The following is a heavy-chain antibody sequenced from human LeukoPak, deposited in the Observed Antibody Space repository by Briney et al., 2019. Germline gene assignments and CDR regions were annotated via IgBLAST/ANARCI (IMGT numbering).Heavy chain of an antibody. J-gene: IGHJ4*02. D-gene: IGHD3-10*01. V-gene: IGHV1-8*01. CDR1: GYTFTSYD. Sequence: ASVKVSCKASGYTFTSYDINWVRQATGQGLEWMGWMNPNSGNTGYAQKFQGRVTITRDTSASTAYMELSSLRSEDTAVYYCARCRMVRGECGYWGQGTLVTVSS. CDR3: ARCRMVRGECGY. CDR2: MNPNSGNT.